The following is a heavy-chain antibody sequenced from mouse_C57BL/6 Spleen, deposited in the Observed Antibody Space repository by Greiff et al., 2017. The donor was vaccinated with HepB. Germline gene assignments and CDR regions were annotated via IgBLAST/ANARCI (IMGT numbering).Heavy chain of an antibody. CDR1: GFSFNTYA. J-gene: IGHJ4*01. CDR3: VRGGYYYAMDY. Sequence: EVKVVESGGGLVQPKGSLKLSCAASGFSFNTYAMNWVRQAPGKGLEWVARIRSKSNNYATYYADSVKDRFTISRDDSESMLYLQMNNLKTEDTAMYYCVRGGYYYAMDYWGQGTSVTVSS. V-gene: IGHV10-1*01. D-gene: IGHD2-2*01. CDR2: IRSKSNNYAT.